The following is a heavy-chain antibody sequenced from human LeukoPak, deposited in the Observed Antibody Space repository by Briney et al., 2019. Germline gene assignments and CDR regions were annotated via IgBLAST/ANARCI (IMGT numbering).Heavy chain of an antibody. CDR1: GGSFSGYY. D-gene: IGHD3-10*01. CDR2: INHSGST. J-gene: IGHJ4*02. V-gene: IGHV4-34*01. Sequence: PSETLSLTCAVYGGSFSGYYWSWIRQPPGKGLEWIGEINHSGSTNYNSSLKSRVTISVDTSKNQFSLKLSSVTAADTAVYYCARLGHYYGSGSYQKGIDYWGQGTLVTVSS. CDR3: ARLGHYYGSGSYQKGIDY.